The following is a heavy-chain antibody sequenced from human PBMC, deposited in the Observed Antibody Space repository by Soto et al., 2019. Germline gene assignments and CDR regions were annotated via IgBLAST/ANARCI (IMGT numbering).Heavy chain of an antibody. CDR3: ARERPDGARLDP. J-gene: IGHJ5*02. V-gene: IGHV4-39*02. Sequence: PSETLSLTCTVSSGSISSTIYSWDWIRQPPGKGLEWIGSIFYSGSTYYNPSLKSRVTISVDTSKNQFSLTLTSVTAADTAVYYCARERPDGARLDPWGQGTLVTVSS. CDR2: IFYSGST. CDR1: SGSISSTIYS. D-gene: IGHD6-6*01.